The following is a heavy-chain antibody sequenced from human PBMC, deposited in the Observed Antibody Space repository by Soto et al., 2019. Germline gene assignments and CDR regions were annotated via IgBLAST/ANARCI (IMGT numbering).Heavy chain of an antibody. CDR3: ARTLSGFTYGSRQFYFDY. V-gene: IGHV4-4*07. J-gene: IGHJ4*02. CDR1: GDPITSYF. CDR2: MFPGGTT. Sequence: SETLSLTCTVSGDPITSYFWSWIRQPAGKGLEWIGHMFPGGTTSHNSSLKSRVSMSIDTSKNQFSLTLTSVTAADTAVYYCARTLSGFTYGSRQFYFDYWGQGTLVTAPQ. D-gene: IGHD3-10*01.